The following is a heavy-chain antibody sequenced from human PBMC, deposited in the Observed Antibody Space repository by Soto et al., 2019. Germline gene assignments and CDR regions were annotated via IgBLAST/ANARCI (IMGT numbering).Heavy chain of an antibody. CDR1: GFTVNNKY. V-gene: IGHV3-66*01. J-gene: IGHJ4*02. CDR2: ISSSDNT. CDR3: ATRIIRGGLDY. Sequence: GGSQRLSCAVSGFTVNNKYMTWVRQAPGKGLDWVSLISSSDNTYYADSVKGRFTISRDDSKNTLYLLMNNLRAEDTAVYYCATRIIRGGLDYWGQGTPVTVSS. D-gene: IGHD2-15*01.